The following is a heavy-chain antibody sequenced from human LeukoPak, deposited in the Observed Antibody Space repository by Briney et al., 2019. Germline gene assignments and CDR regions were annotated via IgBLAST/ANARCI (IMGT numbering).Heavy chain of an antibody. Sequence: SETLSLTCTVSGGSISSYYWSWIRQPPGKGLEWIGYIYYSGSTNYNPSLKSRVTISVDTSKNQFSLKLSSVTAADTAVYYCARVYWNYPYYYYYYMDVWGKGTTVTVSS. V-gene: IGHV4-59*08. CDR1: GGSISSYY. D-gene: IGHD1-7*01. J-gene: IGHJ6*03. CDR3: ARVYWNYPYYYYYYMDV. CDR2: IYYSGST.